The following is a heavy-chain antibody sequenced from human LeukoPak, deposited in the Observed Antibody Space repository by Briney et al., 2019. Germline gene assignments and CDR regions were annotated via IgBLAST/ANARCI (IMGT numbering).Heavy chain of an antibody. CDR2: ISSSGSTI. V-gene: IGHV3-48*04. CDR1: GFTFSSYS. J-gene: IGHJ6*03. D-gene: IGHD3-22*01. Sequence: QAGGSLRLSCAASGFTFSSYSMNWVRQAPGKGLEWVSYISSSGSTIYYADSVKGRFTISRDNAKNSLYLQMNSLGAEDTAVYYCARKGHSSGYYPYYYYYYMDVWGKGTTVTISS. CDR3: ARKGHSSGYYPYYYYYYMDV.